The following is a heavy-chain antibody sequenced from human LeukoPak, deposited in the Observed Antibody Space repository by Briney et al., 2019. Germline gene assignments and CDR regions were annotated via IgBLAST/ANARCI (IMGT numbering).Heavy chain of an antibody. CDR1: GLIVSRNY. Sequence: GGSLRLSCAAPGLIVSRNYMTWVRQAPGKGLEWLSVIYSDGSTHYADSVKDRFIISRDNSKNTLYLKMNTLRAEDTAVYYCARVTPPTDWGQGTLVTVSS. V-gene: IGHV3-66*01. CDR3: ARVTPPTD. D-gene: IGHD1-14*01. J-gene: IGHJ4*02. CDR2: IYSDGST.